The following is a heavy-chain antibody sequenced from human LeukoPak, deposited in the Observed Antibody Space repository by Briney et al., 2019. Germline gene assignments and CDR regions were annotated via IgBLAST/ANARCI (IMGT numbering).Heavy chain of an antibody. V-gene: IGHV4-34*01. CDR1: GGSFSGYY. CDR2: INHSGST. CDR3: ASSVVIHLDY. J-gene: IGHJ4*02. Sequence: SETLSLTCAVYGGSFSGYYWSWIRQPPGKGLEWIGEINHSGSTNYNLSLKSRVTISVDTSKNQFSLKLSSVTAADTAVYYCASSVVIHLDYWGQGTLVTVSS. D-gene: IGHD3-22*01.